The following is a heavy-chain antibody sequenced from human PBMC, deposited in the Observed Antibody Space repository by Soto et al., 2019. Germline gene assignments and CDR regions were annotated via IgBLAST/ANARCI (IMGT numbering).Heavy chain of an antibody. V-gene: IGHV1-3*01. Sequence: QVQLVQSGAEVKKPGASVKISCKASGYTFTRYTMNWVRQAPGQRLESMGWINPDNGNTKSSQKFQDRVIITRDTSASTAYMDLSSLRSEDTAVYYCARGIATGQLDPWGQGTLVTDSS. J-gene: IGHJ5*02. CDR1: GYTFTRYT. CDR3: ARGIATGQLDP. D-gene: IGHD2-15*01. CDR2: INPDNGNT.